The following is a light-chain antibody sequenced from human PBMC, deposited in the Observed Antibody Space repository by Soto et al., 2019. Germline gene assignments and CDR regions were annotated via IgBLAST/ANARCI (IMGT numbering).Light chain of an antibody. CDR1: QSVSSSY. CDR2: GAS. CDR3: QQYGSSPTWT. J-gene: IGKJ1*01. Sequence: EIVMTQSPATLSVSPGKRATLSCRASQSVSSSYLAWYQQKPGQAPRLLIYGASSRATGIPDRFSGSGSGTDFTLTISRLEPEDFAVYYCQQYGSSPTWTFGQGTKVDIK. V-gene: IGKV3-20*01.